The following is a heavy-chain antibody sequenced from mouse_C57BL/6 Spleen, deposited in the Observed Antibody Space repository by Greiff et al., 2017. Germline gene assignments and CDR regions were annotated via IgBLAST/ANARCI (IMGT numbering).Heavy chain of an antibody. Sequence: VKLMESGAELVRPGASVKLSCKDSGYTFTDYYINWVKQRPGQGLEWIARIYPGSGNTYYNEKFKGKATLTAEKSSSTAYMQLSSLTSEDSAVYFCARSAGTGFAYWGQGTLVTVSA. CDR2: IYPGSGNT. J-gene: IGHJ3*01. CDR1: GYTFTDYY. CDR3: ARSAGTGFAY. D-gene: IGHD4-1*01. V-gene: IGHV1-76*01.